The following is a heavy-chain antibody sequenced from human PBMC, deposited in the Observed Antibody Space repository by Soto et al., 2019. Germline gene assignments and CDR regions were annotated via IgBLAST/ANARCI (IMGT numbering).Heavy chain of an antibody. Sequence: QVQLVQSGAEVKKPGSSVKVSCKASGGTFSSYAISWVRQAPGQGLEWMGGIIPIFGTANYAQKFQGRVTITADESTSTAYRELSSMRSEDTAVYYCARAVYSSASDWFDPWGQGNLVTVSS. CDR3: ARAVYSSASDWFDP. J-gene: IGHJ5*02. V-gene: IGHV1-69*01. CDR1: GGTFSSYA. D-gene: IGHD6-6*01. CDR2: IIPIFGTA.